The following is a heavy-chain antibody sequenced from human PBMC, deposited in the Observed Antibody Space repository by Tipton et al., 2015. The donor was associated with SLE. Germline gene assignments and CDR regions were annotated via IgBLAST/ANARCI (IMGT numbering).Heavy chain of an antibody. Sequence: TLSLTCAVYGGSFSTYYWSWIRQPPGKGLEWIGYIYYSGSTNYNPSLKSRVTISVDTSKNQFSLKLSSVTAADTAVYYCARDHRAAAGTYCYYYIDVWGKGTTVTVSS. V-gene: IGHV4-59*01. CDR1: GGSFSTYY. J-gene: IGHJ6*03. D-gene: IGHD6-13*01. CDR2: IYYSGST. CDR3: ARDHRAAAGTYCYYYIDV.